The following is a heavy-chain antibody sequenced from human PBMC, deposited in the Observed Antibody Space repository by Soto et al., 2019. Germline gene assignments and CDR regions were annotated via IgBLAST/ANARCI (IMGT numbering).Heavy chain of an antibody. Sequence: PGGSLRLSCAASGFTFSSYGMHWVRQAPGKGLEWVAVIWYDGSNKYYADSVKGRFTISRDNSKNTLYLQMDSLRAEDTAVYFCVKAGTMAGTGTAPRSFDIWGRGTMVTVSS. V-gene: IGHV3-30*02. D-gene: IGHD6-13*01. CDR2: IWYDGSNK. CDR3: VKAGTMAGTGTAPRSFDI. J-gene: IGHJ3*02. CDR1: GFTFSSYG.